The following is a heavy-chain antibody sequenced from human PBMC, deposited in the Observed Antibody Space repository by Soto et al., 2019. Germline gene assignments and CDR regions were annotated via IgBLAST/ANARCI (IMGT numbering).Heavy chain of an antibody. CDR2: IYYSGST. CDR3: ARHVPTTYDDGDYLMNFFDY. J-gene: IGHJ4*02. D-gene: IGHD4-17*01. V-gene: IGHV4-39*01. Sequence: QLQLQESGPGLVKPSETLSLTCTVSGGSISSSSYYWGWIRQPPGKGLEWIGSIYYSGSTYYNPSLKSRVNISGDTSKNKFSLKLSSVTAADTAVYYCARHVPTTYDDGDYLMNFFDYWGQGTLVTVSS. CDR1: GGSISSSSYY.